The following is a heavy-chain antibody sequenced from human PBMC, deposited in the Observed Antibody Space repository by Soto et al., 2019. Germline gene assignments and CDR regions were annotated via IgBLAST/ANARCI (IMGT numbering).Heavy chain of an antibody. CDR3: ARDRIRGYSYGYRYYYGMDV. D-gene: IGHD5-18*01. CDR2: IIPIFGTA. CDR1: GGTFSSYA. J-gene: IGHJ6*02. Sequence: ALVKVSCKASGGTFSSYAISWVRQAPGQGLEWMGGIIPIFGTANYAQKFQGRVTITADESTSTAYMELSSLRSEDTAVYYCARDRIRGYSYGYRYYYGMDVWGQGTTVTVSS. V-gene: IGHV1-69*13.